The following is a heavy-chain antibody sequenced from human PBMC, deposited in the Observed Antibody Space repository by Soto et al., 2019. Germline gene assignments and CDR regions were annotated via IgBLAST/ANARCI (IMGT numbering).Heavy chain of an antibody. V-gene: IGHV1-18*01. CDR1: GYTFTNYG. D-gene: IGHD1-26*01. Sequence: QVRLVQSGAEVKRPGASVRVSCKASGYTFTNYGITWVRQVPGQGLEWMGWASAYNRNTNYAQKFEDRVIMTTDTSTGTAHMELRSLRYDDTALYCCASGRQWEQLLYWGRGTLVTVSS. J-gene: IGHJ4*02. CDR2: ASAYNRNT. CDR3: ASGRQWEQLLY.